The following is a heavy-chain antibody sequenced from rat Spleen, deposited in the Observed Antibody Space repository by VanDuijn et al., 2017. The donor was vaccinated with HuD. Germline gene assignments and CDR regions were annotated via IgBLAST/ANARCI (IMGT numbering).Heavy chain of an antibody. V-gene: IGHV2-1*01. D-gene: IGHD3-1*01. Sequence: QVQLKESGPGLVQSSQTLSLICTVSGFSLISHSVHWVRQPPGKGLEWMGGIWGDGSTDYNSVLKSRLTINRDTSKNQVFLKMNSLQTDDTGTYYCTIHPRYWGQGVMVTVSS. CDR2: IWGDGST. CDR3: TIHPRY. CDR1: GFSLISHS. J-gene: IGHJ2*01.